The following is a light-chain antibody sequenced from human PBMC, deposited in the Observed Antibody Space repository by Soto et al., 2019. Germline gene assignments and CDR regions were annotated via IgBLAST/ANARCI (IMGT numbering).Light chain of an antibody. J-gene: IGKJ4*01. CDR3: QQANSFPLT. Sequence: DIQMTQSPSSVSASGGDRVTMACRASQVISSWLAWYQYKPGKAPKLLIYAASSLQSGVPSRLSGSGSGTDFTLTISSLQPEDFATYYCQQANSFPLTFGGGTKVDI. CDR2: AAS. V-gene: IGKV1-12*01. CDR1: QVISSW.